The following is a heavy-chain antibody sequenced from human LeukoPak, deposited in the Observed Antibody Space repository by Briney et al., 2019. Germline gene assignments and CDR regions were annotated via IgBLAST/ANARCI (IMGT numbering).Heavy chain of an antibody. CDR2: IYSSGST. Sequence: SETLSLTCAVSGASVSGSNYYWGWIRQPPGKGLEWIGNIYSSGSTYYNASLQSRVTISIDTSKNQFSLRLNSVTAADTAVYYCARPRGIAAAGTSNWVWFDPWGQGTLVTVSS. CDR3: ARPRGIAAAGTSNWVWFDP. V-gene: IGHV4-39*07. J-gene: IGHJ5*02. CDR1: GASVSGSNYY. D-gene: IGHD6-13*01.